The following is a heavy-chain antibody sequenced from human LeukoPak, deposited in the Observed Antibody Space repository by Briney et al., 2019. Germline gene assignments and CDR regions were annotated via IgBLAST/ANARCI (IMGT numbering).Heavy chain of an antibody. V-gene: IGHV4-39*07. J-gene: IGHJ5*02. Sequence: SETLSLTCTVSGGSINSTSYYWGWIRQPPGKGLEWIGSIYYGGSTYYNPSLKSRVTISVDTSKNQFSLNLSSVTAADTAVYYCARAYSSSWYFNWFGPWGQGTLVTVSS. CDR1: GGSINSTSYY. CDR2: IYYGGST. CDR3: ARAYSSSWYFNWFGP. D-gene: IGHD6-13*01.